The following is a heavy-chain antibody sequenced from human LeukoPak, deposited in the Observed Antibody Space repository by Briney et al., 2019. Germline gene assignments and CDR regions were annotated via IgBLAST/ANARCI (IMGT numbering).Heavy chain of an antibody. J-gene: IGHJ6*03. CDR1: GGSFSGYY. D-gene: IGHD6-13*01. V-gene: IGHV4-34*01. CDR3: ARLGSVGYYNYQYMDI. CDR2: INHIGNT. Sequence: SETLSLTCAVYGGSFSGYYWSWIRQPPGKGLEWIGEINHIGNTNYDPSLRSRVTISVDTSKNQFSLTLTSATAADTAVYFCARLGSVGYYNYQYMDIWGNASTVTVSS.